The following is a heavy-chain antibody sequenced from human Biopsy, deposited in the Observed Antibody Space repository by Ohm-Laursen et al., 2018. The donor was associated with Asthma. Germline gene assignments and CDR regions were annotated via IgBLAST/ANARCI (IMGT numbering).Heavy chain of an antibody. J-gene: IGHJ4*02. CDR1: GGTFNTYV. CDR2: INPVLGTP. D-gene: IGHD2-2*01. CDR3: ARKAGSCISRTCYSLDF. Sequence: ESSVKVSCNSLGGTFNTYVIGWVRQAPGQGLGWMGGINPVLGTPTYPQKFQDRVTITADDSTSTVYMELSSLRSEDTAVYYCARKAGSCISRTCYSLDFWGQGTLVTVSS. V-gene: IGHV1-69*01.